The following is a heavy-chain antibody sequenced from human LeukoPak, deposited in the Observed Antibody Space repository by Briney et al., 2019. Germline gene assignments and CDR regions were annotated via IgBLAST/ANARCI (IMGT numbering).Heavy chain of an antibody. J-gene: IGHJ4*02. CDR3: ARLGVSSITPDY. CDR2: ISSNSSYI. V-gene: IGHV3-21*01. D-gene: IGHD3-10*01. CDR1: GFTFSSYS. Sequence: GGSLRLSCAASGFTFSSYSMNWVRQAPGKGLEWVSSISSNSSYIYYADSVKGRFTISRDNAKNSLYLQMNSLRAEDTAVYYCARLGVSSITPDYWGQGTLVTVSS.